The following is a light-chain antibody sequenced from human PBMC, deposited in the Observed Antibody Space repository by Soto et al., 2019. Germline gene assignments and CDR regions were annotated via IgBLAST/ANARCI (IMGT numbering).Light chain of an antibody. CDR3: QQYGTSPFT. V-gene: IGKV3-20*01. CDR2: GAS. J-gene: IGKJ4*01. CDR1: QTVLSNY. Sequence: EIVLTQSPGTLSLSPGEGATLSCRASQTVLSNYLAWYQQKPGQAPRLLFYGASFRATGIPDRFSGSGSGTDFTLTISRLEPKDFAVFYCQQYGTSPFTFGGGTKVEIK.